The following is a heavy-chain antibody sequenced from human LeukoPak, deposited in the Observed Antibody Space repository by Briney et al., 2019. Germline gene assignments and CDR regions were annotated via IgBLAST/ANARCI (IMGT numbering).Heavy chain of an antibody. CDR2: IDGSGDNT. J-gene: IGHJ4*02. CDR1: GFTFNNYA. V-gene: IGHV3-23*05. D-gene: IGHD4-23*01. CDR3: AKADSYGGNSQLFDF. Sequence: GGSLRLSCAASGFTFNNYAMHWVRQAPGKGLEWVLGIDGSGDNTYYADSVKGRFTISRDNSKDTLTLQMNSLRVEDTAVYFCAKADSYGGNSQLFDFWGQGSLVTVSS.